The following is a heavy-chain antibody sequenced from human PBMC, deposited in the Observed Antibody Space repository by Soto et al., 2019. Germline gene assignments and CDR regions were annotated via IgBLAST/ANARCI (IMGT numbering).Heavy chain of an antibody. J-gene: IGHJ4*02. D-gene: IGHD2-8*01. CDR1: GGSISSYY. CDR2: IYYSGST. Sequence: QVQLQESGPGLVKPSETLSLTCTVSGGSISSYYWSWIRQPPGKGLEWIGYIYYSGSTNYNPSLKSGVTISVDTSKNPFSLKLSSVTAADTAVYYCARQVGGYCTNGVCINAYYWGQGSLVTVSS. CDR3: ARQVGGYCTNGVCINAYY. V-gene: IGHV4-59*08.